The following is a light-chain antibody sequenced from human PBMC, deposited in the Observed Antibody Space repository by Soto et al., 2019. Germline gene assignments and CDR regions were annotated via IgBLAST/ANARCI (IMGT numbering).Light chain of an antibody. J-gene: IGLJ1*01. CDR2: EVS. CDR3: CSYAGSSTFSFYV. V-gene: IGLV2-23*02. CDR1: SSDVGSYNL. Sequence: QSALTQPASVSGSPGQSITISCTGTSSDVGSYNLVSWYQQHPGKAPKLMIYEVSKRPSGVSNRFSGSKSGNTASLTISGLQAEDEADDYCCSYAGSSTFSFYVFGTGTKLTVL.